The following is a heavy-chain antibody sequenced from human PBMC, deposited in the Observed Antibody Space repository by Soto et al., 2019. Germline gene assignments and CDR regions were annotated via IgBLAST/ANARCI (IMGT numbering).Heavy chain of an antibody. CDR3: ARVEGYSRRWYRAYYYYGMEV. V-gene: IGHV1-18*01. CDR2: ISAYNGNT. CDR1: GYTFTSYG. J-gene: IGHJ6*04. D-gene: IGHD6-13*01. Sequence: ASVKVSCKASGYTFTSYGISWVRQAPGQGLEWMGWISAYNGNTNYAQKLQGRVTMTTDTSTSTAYMELRSLRSDDTAVYYCARVEGYSRRWYRAYYYYGMEVWGKGTTVTV.